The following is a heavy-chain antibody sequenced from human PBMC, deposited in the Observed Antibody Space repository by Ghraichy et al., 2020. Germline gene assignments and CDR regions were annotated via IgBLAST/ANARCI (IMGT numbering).Heavy chain of an antibody. D-gene: IGHD3-22*01. V-gene: IGHV1-18*04. J-gene: IGHJ4*02. CDR2: ISAYNGNT. Sequence: ASVKVSCKASGYTFTSYGISWVRQAPGQGLEWMGWISAYNGNTNYAQKLQGRVTMTTDTSTSTAYMELRSLRSDDTAVYYCARDPISYYYDSSGYYYFDYWGQGTLVTVSS. CDR3: ARDPISYYYDSSGYYYFDY. CDR1: GYTFTSYG.